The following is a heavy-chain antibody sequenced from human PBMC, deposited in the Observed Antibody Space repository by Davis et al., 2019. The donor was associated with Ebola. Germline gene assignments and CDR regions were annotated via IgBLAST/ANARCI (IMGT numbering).Heavy chain of an antibody. CDR1: GFTVTTQG. CDR2: ISYNGNDK. J-gene: IGHJ4*02. V-gene: IGHV3-30*18. Sequence: GGSLRLSCVASGFTVTTQGMHWVRQAPGKGLEWVATISYNGNDKYYRDSVKGRFTISRDGSKNTLYLQMTRLRGDDTAVYYCGKDDGYSRNWWIDYWGQGTLATVSS. D-gene: IGHD5-12*01. CDR3: GKDDGYSRNWWIDY.